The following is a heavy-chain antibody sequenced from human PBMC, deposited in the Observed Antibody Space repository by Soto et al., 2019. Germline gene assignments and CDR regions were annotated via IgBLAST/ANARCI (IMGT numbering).Heavy chain of an antibody. D-gene: IGHD6-19*01. CDR3: ARVGDNTGWFDY. CDR1: GDSVSSNIAA. CDR2: TYYRSKWYY. V-gene: IGHV6-1*01. J-gene: IGHJ4*02. Sequence: PSETLSLTCAISGDSVSSNIAAWNWVRQSPSRGLEWLGRTYYRSKWYYDYAVSMRGRITISPDTSKNQVSLQLSSVTPEDAAVYYCARVGDNTGWFDYWGQGTLVTVS.